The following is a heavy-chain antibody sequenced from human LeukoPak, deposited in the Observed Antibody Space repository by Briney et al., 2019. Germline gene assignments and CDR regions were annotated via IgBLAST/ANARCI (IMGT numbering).Heavy chain of an antibody. Sequence: GGSMRLSCAASGFIFDDYAMHWVRQAPGKGLEWVSGISWNRGSIVYADSVKGRFTISRDSAKNSLYLQMNSLRAEEMALYYCAKGYSYGITYYFDYWGQGTLVTVSS. CDR2: ISWNRGSI. D-gene: IGHD5-18*01. CDR1: GFIFDDYA. V-gene: IGHV3-9*03. J-gene: IGHJ4*02. CDR3: AKGYSYGITYYFDY.